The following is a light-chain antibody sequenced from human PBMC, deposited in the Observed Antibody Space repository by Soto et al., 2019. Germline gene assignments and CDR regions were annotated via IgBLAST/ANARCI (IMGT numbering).Light chain of an antibody. Sequence: QSVLTQPPSASATPGQRVTISCSGGNSNIGRNSVNWYQQLPGTAPKLLMYSDNQRPSGVPDRFSGSKSGTSASLAISGLQSEDEADYYCAAWDDSLNGPVFGGGTKLTVL. J-gene: IGLJ2*01. CDR2: SDN. CDR1: NSNIGRNS. CDR3: AAWDDSLNGPV. V-gene: IGLV1-44*01.